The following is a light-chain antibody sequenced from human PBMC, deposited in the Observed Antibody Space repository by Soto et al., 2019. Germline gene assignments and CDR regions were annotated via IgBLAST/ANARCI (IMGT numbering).Light chain of an antibody. J-gene: IGLJ2*01. CDR2: DVS. Sequence: QSALTQPASVSGSPGQSITISCAGTSSDVGGYNYVSWYQQHPGKAPKLMMYDVSHRPSGVSNRFSGSKSGNTASLTISGLQAEDEADYYCSSYTSSSTLLFVVFGGGTKVTVL. V-gene: IGLV2-14*03. CDR3: SSYTSSSTLLFVV. CDR1: SSDVGGYNY.